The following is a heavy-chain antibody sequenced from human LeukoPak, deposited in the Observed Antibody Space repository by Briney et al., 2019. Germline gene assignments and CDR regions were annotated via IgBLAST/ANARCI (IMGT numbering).Heavy chain of an antibody. Sequence: GGSLRLSCAASGFTFSDYYMSWIRQAPGKGLEWISYITSTGNTIYYADSVKGRFTISRDNSKNTLYLQMNSLRAEDTAVYYCAKPLDGLGLSHLFDYWGQGTLVTVSS. J-gene: IGHJ4*02. V-gene: IGHV3-11*01. CDR2: ITSTGNTI. CDR3: AKPLDGLGLSHLFDY. CDR1: GFTFSDYY.